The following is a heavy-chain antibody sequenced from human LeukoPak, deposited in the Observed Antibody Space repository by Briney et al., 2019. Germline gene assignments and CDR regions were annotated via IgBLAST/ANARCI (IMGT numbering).Heavy chain of an antibody. Sequence: GASVKVSCKASGYTFTGYYMHWVRQAPGQGLEWMGWINPNSGGTNYAQKFQGRVTMTRDTSISTAYMELSRLRSDDTAVYYCARAGRALHYDSSGFNFDYWGQGTLVTVSS. CDR1: GYTFTGYY. V-gene: IGHV1-2*02. D-gene: IGHD3-22*01. J-gene: IGHJ4*02. CDR2: INPNSGGT. CDR3: ARAGRALHYDSSGFNFDY.